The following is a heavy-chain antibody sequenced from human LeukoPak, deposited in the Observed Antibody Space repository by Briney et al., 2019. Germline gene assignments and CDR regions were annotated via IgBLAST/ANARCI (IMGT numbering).Heavy chain of an antibody. J-gene: IGHJ4*02. V-gene: IGHV4-38-2*02. D-gene: IGHD1-26*01. Sequence: SETLSLTCSVSGYSTSSGYYWGWIRQPPGKGLEWIGSIYDSETTYYNPSLKSRVTISVDTSKNQFSLKLRYVTAADTAVYYCARGKSRGSHIDYWGQGTLVSVSS. CDR2: IYDSETT. CDR3: ARGKSRGSHIDY. CDR1: GYSTSSGYY.